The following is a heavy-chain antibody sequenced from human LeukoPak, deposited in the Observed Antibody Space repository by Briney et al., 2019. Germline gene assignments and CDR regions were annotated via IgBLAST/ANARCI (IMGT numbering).Heavy chain of an antibody. CDR2: ISGSGDNT. CDR3: AKGVITFGGASFDY. Sequence: GGSLRLSCAASRFIFTSYAMGWVRQAPGKGLEWVSAISGSGDNTYYADSVKGRFTISRDNSKNTLYLQMNSLRAEDTAVYYCAKGVITFGGASFDYWGQGTLVTVSS. CDR1: RFIFTSYA. J-gene: IGHJ4*02. V-gene: IGHV3-23*01. D-gene: IGHD3-16*01.